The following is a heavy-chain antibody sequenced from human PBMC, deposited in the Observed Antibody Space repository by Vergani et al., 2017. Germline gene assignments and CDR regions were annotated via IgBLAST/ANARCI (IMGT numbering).Heavy chain of an antibody. Sequence: QVQLVESGGGVVQPGRSLRLSCAASGFTFSSYGMHWVRQAPGKGLEWVAVIWYDGSNKYYADSVKGRFTISRDNSKNTLYLKMNSLRAEDTAVYYCAKAGGSSGWYWFDPWGQGTLVTVSS. V-gene: IGHV3-33*06. CDR2: IWYDGSNK. D-gene: IGHD6-19*01. J-gene: IGHJ5*02. CDR3: AKAGGSSGWYWFDP. CDR1: GFTFSSYG.